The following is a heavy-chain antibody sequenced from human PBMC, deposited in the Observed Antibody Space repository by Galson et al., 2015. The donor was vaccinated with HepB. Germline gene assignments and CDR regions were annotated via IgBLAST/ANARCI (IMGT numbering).Heavy chain of an antibody. CDR1: GGTFSSFV. CDR3: TGEEYGDYRGVT. V-gene: IGHV1-69*13. D-gene: IGHD4-17*01. J-gene: IGHJ5*02. Sequence: SVKVSCKASGGTFSSFVISWVRQAPGQGLEWMGGIIPIFGTPIYAQTFQGRVAITADDSTTTGYMQLSSLRSEDTAVYYCTGEEYGDYRGVTWGRGTLVTVSS. CDR2: IIPIFGTP.